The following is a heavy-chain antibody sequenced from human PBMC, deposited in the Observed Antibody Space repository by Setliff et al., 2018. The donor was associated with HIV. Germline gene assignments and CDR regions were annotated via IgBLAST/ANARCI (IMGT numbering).Heavy chain of an antibody. V-gene: IGHV4-34*01. J-gene: IGHJ5*01. Sequence: SETLSLTCTVSGGSISSYYWSWIRQPPGMGLEWIGEVNRGRRTNYNSSLKSRVTMSTDTPNNRFALKLTSVTAADTAVYYCAKRAVQDGTVTSSNWFESWGQGTLVTVSS. D-gene: IGHD1-7*01. CDR2: VNRGRRT. CDR1: GGSISSYY. CDR3: AKRAVQDGTVTSSNWFES.